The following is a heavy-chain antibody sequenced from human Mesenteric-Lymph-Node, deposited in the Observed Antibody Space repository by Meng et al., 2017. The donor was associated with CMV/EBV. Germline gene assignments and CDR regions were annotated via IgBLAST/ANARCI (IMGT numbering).Heavy chain of an antibody. CDR2: ISSGSSGV. V-gene: IGHV3-23*01. D-gene: IGHD6-6*01. CDR1: GFTFNAYP. CDR3: AKVWRPPRPTRVSLYYGMDV. Sequence: GESLKISCAASGFTFNAYPMSWVRQAPGKGLEWVSYISSGSSGVYYADSVKGRFTISRDNSQNTLSLQMNNLRAEDTGVYYCAKVWRPPRPTRVSLYYGMDVWGQGTTVTVSS. J-gene: IGHJ6*02.